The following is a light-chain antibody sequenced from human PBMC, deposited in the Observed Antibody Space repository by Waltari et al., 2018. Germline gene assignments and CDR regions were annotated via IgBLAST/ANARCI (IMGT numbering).Light chain of an antibody. CDR2: HAS. Sequence: DIQVTQSPSSLSASIGDRVTITCRTSKGIAFYLNWYQQKPGQAPKLLIYHASNLQSGVPSRFSGRGSGTDFTLSISSLQPEDFATYYCQHSFTTPPPFGPGTKVD. CDR1: KGIAFY. J-gene: IGKJ3*01. CDR3: QHSFTTPPP. V-gene: IGKV1-39*01.